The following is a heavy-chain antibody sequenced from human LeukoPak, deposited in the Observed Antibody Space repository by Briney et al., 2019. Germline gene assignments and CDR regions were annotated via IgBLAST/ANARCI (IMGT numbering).Heavy chain of an antibody. CDR1: GGSISSYY. V-gene: IGHV4-59*01. CDR3: ARGRPVYYYYGMDV. CDR2: IYYSGST. J-gene: IGHJ6*02. Sequence: SETLSLTCTVSGGSISSYYWVWIRQPPGKGLEWIGYIYYSGSTNYSPSLKSRVTISVDTSKNQFSLKLSSVTAADTAVYYCARGRPVYYYYGMDVWGQGTTVTVSS.